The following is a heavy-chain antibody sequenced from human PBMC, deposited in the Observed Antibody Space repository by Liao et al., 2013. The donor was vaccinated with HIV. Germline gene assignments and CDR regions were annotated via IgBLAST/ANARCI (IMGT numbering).Heavy chain of an antibody. CDR2: IIHSGST. V-gene: IGHV4-34*01. CDR1: GGSFSGYY. CDR3: ARGYSELLWFGEFDREKYYMDV. Sequence: QVQLQQWGAGLLKPSETLSLTCAVYGGSFSGYYWSWIRQPPGKGLEWIGEIIHSGSTNDNPSLKSRVTISIDTSKNQFSLKLSSVTAADTAVYYCARGYSELLWFGEFDREKYYMDVWGKGTTVTVSS. D-gene: IGHD3-10*01. J-gene: IGHJ6*03.